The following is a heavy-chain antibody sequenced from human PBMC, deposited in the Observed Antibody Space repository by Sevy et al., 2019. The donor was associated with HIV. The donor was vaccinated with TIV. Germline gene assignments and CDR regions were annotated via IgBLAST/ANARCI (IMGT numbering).Heavy chain of an antibody. V-gene: IGHV3-64*01. Sequence: GGSLRLSCAASGFTFSSHTMLWVRQAPGKGLEYVSAISPNGGRTYSANFVKGRFTISSDNSNDMRYLKMDSLRTEDMAVYYCARVAFRELLPNGLDSWGQGTLVTVSS. CDR1: GFTFSSHT. CDR2: ISPNGGRT. CDR3: ARVAFRELLPNGLDS. D-gene: IGHD1-7*01. J-gene: IGHJ4*02.